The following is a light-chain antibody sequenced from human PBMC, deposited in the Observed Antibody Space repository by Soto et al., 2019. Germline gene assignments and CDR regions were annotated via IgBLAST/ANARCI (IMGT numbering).Light chain of an antibody. CDR3: QQYDSYSSGP. CDR2: DAS. J-gene: IGKJ1*01. CDR1: QTINSW. V-gene: IGKV1-5*01. Sequence: DLQMTQSPSTLSASVGDRDIITCRASQTINSWLAWYQQKPGKAPKVLIFDASSLKTGVPSRFSGSGSGTEFTLTISNLQPDDFATYYCQQYDSYSSGPFGQGTKVDI.